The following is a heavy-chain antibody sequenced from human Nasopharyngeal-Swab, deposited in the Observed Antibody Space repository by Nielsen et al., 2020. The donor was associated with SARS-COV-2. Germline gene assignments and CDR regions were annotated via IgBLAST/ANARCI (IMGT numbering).Heavy chain of an antibody. CDR2: IYAAGQT. J-gene: IGHJ4*02. CDR3: ATLGAPGGWYFHY. V-gene: IGHV3-53*01. Sequence: GESLKISCAASGFTVSSNYMSWVRHSPNKGLEWVSVIYAAGQTLYTDSVKGRFIISRDDSKNTVFLQMNSLRAEDTAVYYCATLGAPGGWYFHYWGQGTLVTVSS. D-gene: IGHD6-19*01. CDR1: GFTVSSNY.